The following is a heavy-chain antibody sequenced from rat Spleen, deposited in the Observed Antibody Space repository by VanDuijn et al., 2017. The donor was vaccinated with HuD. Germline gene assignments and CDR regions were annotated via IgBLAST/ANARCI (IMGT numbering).Heavy chain of an antibody. V-gene: IGHV5S13*01. CDR1: GFTFSDFG. CDR2: ISTGGGNT. Sequence: EVQLVESGGGLVQPGRSLKVSCAASGFTFSDFGMAWVRQAPTKGLEWVASISTGGGNTYYRDSVKGRFTISRDNAKSTLYLQMDSLRSEDTATYYCARLYYFDYWGQGVMVTVSS. J-gene: IGHJ2*01. CDR3: ARLYYFDY.